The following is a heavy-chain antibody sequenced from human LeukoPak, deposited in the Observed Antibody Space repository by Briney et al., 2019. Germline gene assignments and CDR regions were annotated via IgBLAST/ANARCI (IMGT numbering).Heavy chain of an antibody. J-gene: IGHJ4*02. D-gene: IGHD2-21*02. CDR2: ISWDGGTT. V-gene: IGHV3-43*01. CDR1: GFTFDDYT. CDR3: AKDFYRGDSLDH. Sequence: GGSLRLSCAASGFTFDDYTMHWVRQAPGKGLEWVSLISWDGGTTYYADSVKGRFTISRDNSKNSLYLQMNSLRTEDTALYYCAKDFYRGDSLDHWGQGTLVTVSS.